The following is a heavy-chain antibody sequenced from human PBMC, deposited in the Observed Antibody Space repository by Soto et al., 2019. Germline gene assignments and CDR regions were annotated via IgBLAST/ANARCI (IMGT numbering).Heavy chain of an antibody. J-gene: IGHJ4*02. CDR2: IYYSGST. V-gene: IGHV4-31*03. Sequence: SETLSFTCTVSGGSISSGGYYWSWIRQHPGKGLEWIGYIYYSGSTYYNPSLKSRVTISVDTSKNQFSLKLSSVTAADTAVYYCASSSTYYDFWSGYPQLYYWGQGTLVTVSS. CDR3: ASSSTYYDFWSGYPQLYY. CDR1: GGSISSGGYY. D-gene: IGHD3-3*01.